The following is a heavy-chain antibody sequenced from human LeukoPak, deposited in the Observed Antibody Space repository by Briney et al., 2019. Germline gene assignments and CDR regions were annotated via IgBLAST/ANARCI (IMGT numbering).Heavy chain of an antibody. J-gene: IGHJ4*02. CDR1: GFTFSSYS. CDR2: ISSSSSYI. V-gene: IGHV3-21*01. D-gene: IGHD2-8*01. CDR3: ARPLGYCTNGVCPRPFDY. Sequence: GGSLRLSCAASGFTFSSYSMNWVRQAPGKGLEWVSSISSSSSYIYYADSVKGRFTISRDNAKNSLYLQMNSLRAEDTAVYYCARPLGYCTNGVCPRPFDYWGQGTLVTVSS.